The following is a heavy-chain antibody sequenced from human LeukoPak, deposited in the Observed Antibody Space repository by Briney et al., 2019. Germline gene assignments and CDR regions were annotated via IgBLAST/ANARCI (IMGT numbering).Heavy chain of an antibody. V-gene: IGHV1-2*02. CDR2: INPNSGGT. CDR1: GYTFTGYY. Sequence: ASVKVSCKASGYTFTGYYMHWVRQAPGQGLEWMGWINPNSGGTNYAQKFQGGVTMTRDTSISTAYMELSRLRSDDTAVCYCARDLHYDILTGYNYWGQGTLVTVSS. J-gene: IGHJ4*02. D-gene: IGHD3-9*01. CDR3: ARDLHYDILTGYNY.